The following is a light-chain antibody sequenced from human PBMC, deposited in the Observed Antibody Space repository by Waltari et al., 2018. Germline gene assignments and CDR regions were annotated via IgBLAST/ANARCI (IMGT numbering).Light chain of an antibody. CDR2: DVS. Sequence: QSALTHFASVSGSPGQSITISCTGTSSDFGYDYVSWYQQHQGKAPKLLIYDVSERPSGVSNRFSGSKSVSTSSLTISGLQAEDEADYYCSSFTASSTWVFGGGTKLTV. CDR1: SSDFGYDY. V-gene: IGLV2-14*03. J-gene: IGLJ3*02. CDR3: SSFTASSTWV.